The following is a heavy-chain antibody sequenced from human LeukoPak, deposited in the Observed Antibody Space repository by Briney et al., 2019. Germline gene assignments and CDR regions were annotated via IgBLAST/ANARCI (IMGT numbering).Heavy chain of an antibody. J-gene: IGHJ4*02. CDR3: ASYYYDSSGYLDFDY. V-gene: IGHV4-34*01. Sequence: PSETLSLTCAVYGGSFSGYYWSWIRQPPGKGLEWIGEINHSGSTNYNPSLKSRVTISVDTSKNQFSLKLSSVTAADTAVYYCASYYYDSSGYLDFDYWGQGTLVTVSS. CDR1: GGSFSGYY. CDR2: INHSGST. D-gene: IGHD3-22*01.